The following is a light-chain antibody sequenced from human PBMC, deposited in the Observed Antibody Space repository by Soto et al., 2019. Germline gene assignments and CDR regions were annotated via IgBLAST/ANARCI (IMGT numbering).Light chain of an antibody. CDR3: CSYAGSSTSVI. J-gene: IGLJ2*01. V-gene: IGLV2-23*01. CDR2: EGS. Sequence: QPVLTQPASVSGSPGQSITISCTGTSSDVGSYNLVSWYQQHPGKAPKLMICEGSKRPSGVSNRFSGSKSGNTASLTISGLQAEDEADYYCCSYAGSSTSVIFGGGTKVTVL. CDR1: SSDVGSYNL.